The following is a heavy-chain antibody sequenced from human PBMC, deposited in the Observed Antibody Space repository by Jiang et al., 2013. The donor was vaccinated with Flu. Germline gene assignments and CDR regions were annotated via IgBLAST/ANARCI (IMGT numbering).Heavy chain of an antibody. CDR2: ISAYNGNT. CDR1: GYTFTSYS. D-gene: IGHD3-22*01. CDR3: ARDVDSSGYYLIDY. V-gene: IGHV1-18*01. Sequence: SGAEVKKPGASVKVSCKASGYTFTSYSISWVRQAPGQGLEWMGWISAYNGNTNYAQKLQDRVTMTTDTSTSTAFMELRSLRSDDTAVYYCARDVDSSGYYLIDYWGQETLVTVSS. J-gene: IGHJ4*02.